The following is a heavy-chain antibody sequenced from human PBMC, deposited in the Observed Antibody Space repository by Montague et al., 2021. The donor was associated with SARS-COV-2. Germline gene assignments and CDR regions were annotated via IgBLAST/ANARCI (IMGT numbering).Heavy chain of an antibody. CDR3: ARDIFQRTSDTTMGYYYYYGMDV. CDR2: INTSGST. Sequence: TLSLTCTVSGGSISSGSYYWSWIRQPAGKGLEWIGRINTSGSTNYKPSLKSRVTISVDTSKNQFSLKLSSVTAADTAVYYCARDIFQRTSDTTMGYYYYYGMDVWGQGTTVTVSS. J-gene: IGHJ6*02. CDR1: GGSISSGSYY. D-gene: IGHD5-18*01. V-gene: IGHV4-61*02.